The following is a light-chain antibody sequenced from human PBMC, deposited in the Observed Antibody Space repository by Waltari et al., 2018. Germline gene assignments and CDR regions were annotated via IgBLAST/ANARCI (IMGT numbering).Light chain of an antibody. CDR3: QQYYDAPRT. V-gene: IGKV1-9*01. Sequence: DIQLTQSPSFLSASVGDRVTITCRASQGISSFLDWYQQKPGKAPKLPIYGASTLQSGVPSRFSGSGSGTEFTLTISSLQPEDFATYYCQQYYDAPRTFGQGTKVEIK. J-gene: IGKJ1*01. CDR2: GAS. CDR1: QGISSF.